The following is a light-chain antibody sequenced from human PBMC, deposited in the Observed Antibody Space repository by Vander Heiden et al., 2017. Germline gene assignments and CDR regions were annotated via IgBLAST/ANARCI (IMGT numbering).Light chain of an antibody. J-gene: IGLJ2*01. CDR3: CSYAGNYIVV. Sequence: QSALTLPPYVSGPPGQSLTISCTGPRRYVRTYHYVCLYQQPPATAPKLMIADVSRRPAGVPDRSGGNKSGNTASLTISGLLAEDEDDYYYCSYAGNYIVVFGGGTKVTVL. CDR2: DVS. V-gene: IGLV2-11*01. CDR1: RRYVRTYHY.